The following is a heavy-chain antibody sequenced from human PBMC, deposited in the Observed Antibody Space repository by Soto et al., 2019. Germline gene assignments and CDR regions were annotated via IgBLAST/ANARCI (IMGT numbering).Heavy chain of an antibody. CDR3: ASHVDADY. V-gene: IGHV3-33*01. D-gene: IGHD5-12*01. Sequence: QVQLVESGGGVVQPGRSLRLSCAASGFVFSSYGMHWVRQAPGKGLEWVAVIWYDGSNKNYADSVKGRFTISRDNSKNTLYLQMNSLRAEDTAVYYCASHVDADYWGQGTLVTVSS. CDR1: GFVFSSYG. J-gene: IGHJ4*02. CDR2: IWYDGSNK.